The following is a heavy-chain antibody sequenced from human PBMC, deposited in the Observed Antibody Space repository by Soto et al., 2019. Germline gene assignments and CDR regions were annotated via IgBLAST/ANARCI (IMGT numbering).Heavy chain of an antibody. V-gene: IGHV4-39*01. CDR1: GSSIISSRHY. Sequence: SETLSLTCRVSGSSIISSRHYWGWISRPPGKGLEWIGSIYDAGSTYYNPSLKSRITISADTSKNQLSLNLNSVTAADTAVYYCARLGLGDYVAAFAYWGQGTLVTVSA. D-gene: IGHD3-10*02. CDR2: IYDAGST. CDR3: ARLGLGDYVAAFAY. J-gene: IGHJ4*02.